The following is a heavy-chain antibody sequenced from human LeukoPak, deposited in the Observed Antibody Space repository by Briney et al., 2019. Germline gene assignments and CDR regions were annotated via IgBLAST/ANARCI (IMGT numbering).Heavy chain of an antibody. CDR3: ARGYSYGYGPLDY. Sequence: ASVKVSCKSSGYSFTICGINWVRQAPGQGLEWMGWISTDNGNTDYAQNLQGRVTMTTDTSTSTAYMEVRSLRSDDTAVYYCARGYSYGYGPLDYWGQGTLVTVSS. V-gene: IGHV1-18*04. D-gene: IGHD5-18*01. CDR2: ISTDNGNT. J-gene: IGHJ4*02. CDR1: GYSFTICG.